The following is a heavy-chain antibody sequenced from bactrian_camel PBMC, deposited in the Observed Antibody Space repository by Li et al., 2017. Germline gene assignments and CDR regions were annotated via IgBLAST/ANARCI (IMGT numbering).Heavy chain of an antibody. CDR1: GFSFDDSD. Sequence: QRQLVESGGGSVQAGGSLTLSCAATGFSFDDSDMGWYRQGPGGECKLVSSLTSYGTTYYTDAVKGRFTISHDAAKNSIDLEMNSLKPDDTAAYYCAATGQMLSVAGCRTQGTQVTVS. CDR2: LTSYGTT. D-gene: IGHD1*01. J-gene: IGHJ4*01. V-gene: IGHV3S63*01.